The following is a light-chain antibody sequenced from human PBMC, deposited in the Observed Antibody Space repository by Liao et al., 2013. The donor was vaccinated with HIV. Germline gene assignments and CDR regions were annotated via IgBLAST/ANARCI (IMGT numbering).Light chain of an antibody. CDR1: NVGIKS. J-gene: IGLJ1*01. CDR3: QAWDSNTNYV. Sequence: SYVLTQPPSVSVAPGKTAGIACGGNNVGIKSVHWYQQKPGQAPVLVIYSDTDRPSGIPERFSGSNSGNTATLTISRVEAGDEADYYCQAWDSNTNYVFGTGTQVTVL. CDR2: SDT. V-gene: IGLV3-21*01.